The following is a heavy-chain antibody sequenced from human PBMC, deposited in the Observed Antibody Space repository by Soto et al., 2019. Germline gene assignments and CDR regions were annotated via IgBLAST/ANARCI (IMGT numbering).Heavy chain of an antibody. CDR3: ARVRELPTFDY. CDR1: GGSISSGDYY. V-gene: IGHV4-30-4*01. J-gene: IGHJ4*02. D-gene: IGHD1-26*01. Sequence: SETLSLTCTVSGGSISSGDYYWSWIRQPPGKGLEWIGYIYYSGSTYYNPSLKSRVTISVDTSKNQFSLKLSSVTAADTAVCYCARVRELPTFDYWGQGTLVTVSS. CDR2: IYYSGST.